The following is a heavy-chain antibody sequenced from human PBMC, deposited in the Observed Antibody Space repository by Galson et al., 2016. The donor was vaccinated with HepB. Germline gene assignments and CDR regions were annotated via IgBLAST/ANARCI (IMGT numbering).Heavy chain of an antibody. CDR1: GFNFNTFW. V-gene: IGHV3-74*01. D-gene: IGHD5-12*01. J-gene: IGHJ4*02. CDR3: AKDLGGYGGY. CDR2: IDTDGRIT. Sequence: SLRLSCAASGFNFNTFWMHWVRQVPGNGLVWVSRIDTDGRITNYADSVRGRFTTSRDNTKNTLFLQMNSLRAEDTAVYYCAKDLGGYGGYWGQGTLVTVSS.